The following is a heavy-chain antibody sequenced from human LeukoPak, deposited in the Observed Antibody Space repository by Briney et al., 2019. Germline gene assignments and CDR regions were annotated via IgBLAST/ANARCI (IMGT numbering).Heavy chain of an antibody. Sequence: GRSLRLSCAASGFTFSSYGMHWVRQAPGKGLEWVAVIWYDGSNKYYADSVKGRFTISRDNSKNTLYLQMNSLRAEDTAVYYRARGGIAVAPWGQGTLVTVSS. CDR3: ARGGIAVAP. CDR1: GFTFSSYG. J-gene: IGHJ5*02. CDR2: IWYDGSNK. V-gene: IGHV3-33*01. D-gene: IGHD6-19*01.